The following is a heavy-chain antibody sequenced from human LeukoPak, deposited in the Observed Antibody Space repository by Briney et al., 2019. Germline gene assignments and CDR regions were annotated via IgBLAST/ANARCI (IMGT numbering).Heavy chain of an antibody. Sequence: PGGSLRLSCAASGFTFSSYWMNWARQAPGKGLEWVASINHNGNVNYYVDSVKGRFTISRDNAKNTLYLQMNSLRAEDTAVYYCASGFRYGHYWGQGTLVTVSS. CDR2: INHNGNVN. J-gene: IGHJ4*02. CDR3: ASGFRYGHY. CDR1: GFTFSSYW. V-gene: IGHV3-7*01. D-gene: IGHD3-9*01.